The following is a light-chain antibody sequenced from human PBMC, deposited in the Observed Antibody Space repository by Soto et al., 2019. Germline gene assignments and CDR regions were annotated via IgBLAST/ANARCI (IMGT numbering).Light chain of an antibody. CDR3: QQANAFPLP. Sequence: DIQMPQSPSSMSASIGDRVTITCRASQGISSWLAWYQQKPRKAPQLLIYAASTLQSGGPSRFSGPGSGTDFTLTISGLQPEDWATYYCQQANAFPLPFGGGTKVEIK. V-gene: IGKV1D-12*01. CDR1: QGISSW. J-gene: IGKJ4*01. CDR2: AAS.